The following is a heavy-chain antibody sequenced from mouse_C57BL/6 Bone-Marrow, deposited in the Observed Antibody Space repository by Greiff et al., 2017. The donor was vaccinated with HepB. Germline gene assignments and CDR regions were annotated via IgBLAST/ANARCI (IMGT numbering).Heavy chain of an antibody. CDR1: GFTFSDYY. CDR2: ISNGGGST. D-gene: IGHD2-3*01. J-gene: IGHJ3*01. CDR3: AGNGGWLGGFAY. Sequence: EVKLVESGGGLVQPGGSLKLSCAASGFTFSDYYMYWVRQTPEKRLEWVAYISNGGGSTYYPDTVKGRFTISRDNAKNTLYLQMSSLKSEDTAMYYCAGNGGWLGGFAYWGQGTLVTVSA. V-gene: IGHV5-12*01.